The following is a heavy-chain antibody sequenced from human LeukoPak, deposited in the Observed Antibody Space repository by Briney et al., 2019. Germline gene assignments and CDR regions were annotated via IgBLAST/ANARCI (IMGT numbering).Heavy chain of an antibody. D-gene: IGHD3-3*01. CDR2: ISSSSSYI. CDR3: ARVPDDFWSGYFVDY. CDR1: GFTFSRYS. J-gene: IGHJ4*02. V-gene: IGHV3-21*01. Sequence: GSLRLSCVASGFTFSRYSMNWVRQAPGKGLEWASSISSSSSYIYYADSVKGRFTISRDNAKNSLYLQMNSLRAEDTAVYYCARVPDDFWSGYFVDYWGQGTLVTVSS.